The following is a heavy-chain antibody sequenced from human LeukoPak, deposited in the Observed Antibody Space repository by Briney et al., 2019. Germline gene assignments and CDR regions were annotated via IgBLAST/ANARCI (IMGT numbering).Heavy chain of an antibody. V-gene: IGHV4-34*01. J-gene: IGHJ4*02. CDR2: INHSGST. Sequence: SETLSLTCTVSGGSISSYYWSWIRQPPGKGLEWIGEINHSGSTNYNPSLKSRVTISVDTSKNQFSLKLSSVTAADTAVYYCARSGNNPGMIDYGGQGPLVPVP. CDR3: ARSGNNPGMIDY. CDR1: GGSISSYY. D-gene: IGHD3-22*01.